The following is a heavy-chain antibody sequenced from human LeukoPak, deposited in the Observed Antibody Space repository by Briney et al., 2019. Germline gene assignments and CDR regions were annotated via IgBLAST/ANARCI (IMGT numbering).Heavy chain of an antibody. D-gene: IGHD3-3*01. CDR1: GFTFSSYA. Sequence: HPGGSLRLSCAASGFTFSSYAMSWVRQAPGKGLEWVSAISGSGGSTYYADSVKGRFTISRDNSKNTLYLQMNSLRAEDTAVYYCAKDMRHYDFWSGPPPPNWFDPWGQGTLVTVSS. CDR3: AKDMRHYDFWSGPPPPNWFDP. V-gene: IGHV3-23*01. J-gene: IGHJ5*02. CDR2: ISGSGGST.